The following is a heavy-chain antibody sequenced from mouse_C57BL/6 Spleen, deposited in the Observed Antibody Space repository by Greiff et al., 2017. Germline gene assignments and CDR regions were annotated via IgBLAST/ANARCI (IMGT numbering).Heavy chain of an antibody. CDR2: FHPYNDDT. CDR3: GRGDYGNSNDY. D-gene: IGHD2-1*01. V-gene: IGHV1-47*01. J-gene: IGHJ4*01. CDR1: GYTFTTYP. Sequence: QVQLQQSGAELVKPGASVKMSCKASGYTFTTYPIEWMKQNHGKSLEWIGNFHPYNDDTKYNEKFKGKATLTVEKSSSTVYLELRRLTSDDAAVXYCGRGDYGNSNDYWGQGTTVTVSS.